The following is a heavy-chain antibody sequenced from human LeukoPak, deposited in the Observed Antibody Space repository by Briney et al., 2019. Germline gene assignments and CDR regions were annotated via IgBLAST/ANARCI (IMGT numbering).Heavy chain of an antibody. V-gene: IGHV3-43*01. J-gene: IGHJ4*02. CDR2: ISWDGGST. CDR1: GFTFDDYT. D-gene: IGHD3-22*01. Sequence: GGSLRLSCAASGFTFDDYTMHWVRQAPGKGLEWVSLISWDGGSTYYADSVKGRFNISRDNSKNSLYLQMNSLRTEDTALYYCAKAYYYDSSGSSYYFDYWGQGTLVTVSS. CDR3: AKAYYYDSSGSSYYFDY.